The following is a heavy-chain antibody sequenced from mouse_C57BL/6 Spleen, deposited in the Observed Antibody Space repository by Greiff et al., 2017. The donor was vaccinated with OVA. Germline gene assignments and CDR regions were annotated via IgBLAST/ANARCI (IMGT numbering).Heavy chain of an antibody. CDR3: ARVYYGNAMDY. V-gene: IGHV3-6*01. J-gene: IGHJ4*01. CDR2: ISYDGSN. CDR1: GYSITSGYY. Sequence: EVKVEESGPGLVKPSQSLSLTCSVTGYSITSGYYWNWIRQFPGNKLEWMGYISYDGSNNYNPSLKNRISITRDTSKNQFFLKLNSVTTEDTATYYCARVYYGNAMDYWGQGTSVTVSS. D-gene: IGHD2-1*01.